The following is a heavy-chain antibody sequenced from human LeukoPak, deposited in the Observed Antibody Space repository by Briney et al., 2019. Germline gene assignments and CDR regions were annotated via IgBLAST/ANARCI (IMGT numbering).Heavy chain of an antibody. CDR1: GFTVSSNY. J-gene: IGHJ5*02. CDR2: IYNDGGT. CDR3: ASSHDYDGSGYHRPPGS. V-gene: IGHV3-53*04. Sequence: GGSLRLSCAASGFTVSSNYMSWVRQAPGKGLEWVSVIYNDGGTVYADSVKGRFTTSRHNAENTVSLQMDSLRAEDTAVYYCASSHDYDGSGYHRPPGSWGQGTLVTVSS. D-gene: IGHD3-22*01.